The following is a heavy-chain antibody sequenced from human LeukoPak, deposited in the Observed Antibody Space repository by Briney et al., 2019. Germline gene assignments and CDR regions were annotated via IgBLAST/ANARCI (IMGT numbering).Heavy chain of an antibody. D-gene: IGHD6-19*01. J-gene: IGHJ5*02. V-gene: IGHV7-4-1*02. CDR2: INTNTGNP. CDR1: AYTFMSYG. Sequence: ASVKVSCKASAYTFMSYGIHWVRQAPGQGLEWMGWINTNTGNPTYAQGVTGRFVFSLDTSVSTAYLQISSLKAEDTAVYYCARVIYGWYGRQNWFDPWGQGGLVAVSS. CDR3: ARVIYGWYGRQNWFDP.